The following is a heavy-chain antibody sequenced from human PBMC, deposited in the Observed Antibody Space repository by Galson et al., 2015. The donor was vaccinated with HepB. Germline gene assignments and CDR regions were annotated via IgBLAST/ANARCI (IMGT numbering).Heavy chain of an antibody. D-gene: IGHD3-22*01. Sequence: PALVKPTQTLTLTCTFSGFSLSTSGVGVGWIRQPPGKALEWLALIYWNDDKRYSPSLKSRLTITKDTSKNQVVLTMTNMDPVDTATYYCAHRRGYYYDSSAAITPPDYWGQGTLVTVSS. CDR3: AHRRGYYYDSSAAITPPDY. CDR1: GFSLSTSGVG. CDR2: IYWNDDK. V-gene: IGHV2-5*01. J-gene: IGHJ4*02.